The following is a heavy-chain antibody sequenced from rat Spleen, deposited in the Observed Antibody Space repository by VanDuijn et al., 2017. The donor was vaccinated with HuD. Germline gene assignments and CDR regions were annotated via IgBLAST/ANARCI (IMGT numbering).Heavy chain of an antibody. D-gene: IGHD1-8*01. CDR1: GFSLTSYG. CDR3: ASGIVAFDY. CDR2: IWGDGST. Sequence: QVQLKESGPGLVQPSQTLSLTCTVSGFSLTSYGVSWVRQPPGKGLEWMGGIWGDGSTNYNSALKSRLSISRDTSKSQVFLRMDNLQTEDTAMYFCASGIVAFDYWGQGVMVTVSS. V-gene: IGHV2S61*01. J-gene: IGHJ2*01.